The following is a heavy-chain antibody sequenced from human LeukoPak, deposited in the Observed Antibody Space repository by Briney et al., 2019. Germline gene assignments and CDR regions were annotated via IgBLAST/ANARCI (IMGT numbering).Heavy chain of an antibody. J-gene: IGHJ4*02. CDR2: ISSSSYI. D-gene: IGHD6-13*01. V-gene: IGHV3-21*01. Sequence: GGSLRLSCAASGFTFSSYNMNWVRQAPGKGLEWVSSISSSSYIYYTDSVKGRFTISRDNAKNSLYLQMNSPRAADTAIYYCARVSLGAAAGTSRWGQGTLVTVSS. CDR3: ARVSLGAAAGTSR. CDR1: GFTFSSYN.